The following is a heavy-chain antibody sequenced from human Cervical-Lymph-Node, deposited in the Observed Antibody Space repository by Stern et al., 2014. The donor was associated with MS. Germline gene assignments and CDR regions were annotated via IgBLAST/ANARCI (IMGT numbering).Heavy chain of an antibody. CDR3: ARHVQGFDY. J-gene: IGHJ4*02. V-gene: IGHV5-51*01. CDR1: GYSFTIYY. Sequence: EVHLVESGAGVKKPGGSLKISCELSGYSFTIYYIAWVRQMPGKGLEWMRFINPYDSDTTSSPSCQGQVTVSADKSITTAYLQWSSLRASDTAMYYCARHVQGFDYWGQGTLVTVSS. CDR2: INPYDSDT.